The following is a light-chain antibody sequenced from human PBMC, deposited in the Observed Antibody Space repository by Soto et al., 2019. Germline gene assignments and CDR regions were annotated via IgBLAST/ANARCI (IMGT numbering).Light chain of an antibody. CDR3: GSYATSDTFV. CDR1: ASDVGAYNY. Sequence: QSVLTQPASVSGSPGQSSTISFTGTASDVGAYNYVSWYQHHPDKAPKLMIYEVRNRPSGVSNRFSGSKSVNTASLTISGLQPEDEADYYCGSYATSDTFVFGTGTKVTVL. J-gene: IGLJ1*01. V-gene: IGLV2-14*01. CDR2: EVR.